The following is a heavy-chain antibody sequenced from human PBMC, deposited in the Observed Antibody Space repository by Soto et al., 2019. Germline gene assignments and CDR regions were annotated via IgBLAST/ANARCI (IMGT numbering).Heavy chain of an antibody. CDR2: ISSSSSTI. D-gene: IGHD3-22*01. J-gene: IGHJ3*02. CDR1: GFTFSSYS. CDR3: ASLSAIVVVSVDAFDI. Sequence: EVQLVESGGGLVQPGGSLRLSCAASGFTFSSYSMNWVRQAPGKGLEWVSYISSSSSTIYYADSVKGRFTISRDNAKNSLYLQMNSLRDEDTAVYYCASLSAIVVVSVDAFDIWGQGTMVTVSS. V-gene: IGHV3-48*02.